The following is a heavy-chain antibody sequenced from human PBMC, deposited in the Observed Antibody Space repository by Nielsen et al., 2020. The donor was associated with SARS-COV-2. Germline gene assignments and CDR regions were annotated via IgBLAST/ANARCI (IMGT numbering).Heavy chain of an antibody. Sequence: WIRQPPGKGLEWVAVISYDGSNKYYADSVKGRFTISRDNSKNTLYLQMNSLRAEDTAVYYCAKDLRRITMVRGVMGGGIDVWGQGTTVTVSS. D-gene: IGHD3-10*01. CDR3: AKDLRRITMVRGVMGGGIDV. V-gene: IGHV3-30-3*02. J-gene: IGHJ6*02. CDR2: ISYDGSNK.